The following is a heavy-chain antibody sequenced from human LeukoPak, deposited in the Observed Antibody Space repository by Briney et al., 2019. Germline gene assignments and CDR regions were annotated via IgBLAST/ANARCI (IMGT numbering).Heavy chain of an antibody. CDR2: INPSGST. J-gene: IGHJ3*02. Sequence: PSETLSLTCAVSGGSISSSNWWSWVRQPPGKGLEWIGEINPSGSTHYNPSLKSRVNILVDTSKNQFSLKLSSVTAADTAVYYCARDFLSGAFDIWGQGTMVTVSS. CDR3: ARDFLSGAFDI. CDR1: GGSISSSNW. V-gene: IGHV4-4*02. D-gene: IGHD1-26*01.